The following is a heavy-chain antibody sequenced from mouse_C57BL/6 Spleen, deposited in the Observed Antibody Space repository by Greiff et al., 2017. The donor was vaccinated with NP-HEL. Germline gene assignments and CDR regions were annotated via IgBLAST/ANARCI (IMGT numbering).Heavy chain of an antibody. V-gene: IGHV14-1*01. D-gene: IGHD1-1*01. J-gene: IGHJ4*01. CDR1: GFNIKDYY. CDR3: TTHFSTTVVATGDDAMDY. CDR2: IDPEDGDT. Sequence: EVQLQQSGAELVRPGASVKLSCTASGFNIKDYYMHWVKQRPEQGLEWIGRIDPEDGDTEYAPKFQGKATMTADTSSNTAYLQLSSLASEDTAVYYCTTHFSTTVVATGDDAMDYWGQGTSVTVSA.